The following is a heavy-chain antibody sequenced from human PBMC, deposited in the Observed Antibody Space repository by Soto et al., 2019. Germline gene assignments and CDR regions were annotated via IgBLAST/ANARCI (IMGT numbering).Heavy chain of an antibody. CDR2: VWYDGSKK. V-gene: IGHV3-33*01. CDR3: AREASVGVTSRGPLDS. CDR1: GFTFSNYG. D-gene: IGHD1-26*01. J-gene: IGHJ4*02. Sequence: QVQLVESGGGVVQPGRSLRLSCAASGFTFSNYGIHWVRQAPGKGLEWVAVVWYDGSKKYHADSVKGRFTSSRDNSKNTLYLQMNSLRAEDTAVDYCAREASVGVTSRGPLDSWGQGTLVTVSS.